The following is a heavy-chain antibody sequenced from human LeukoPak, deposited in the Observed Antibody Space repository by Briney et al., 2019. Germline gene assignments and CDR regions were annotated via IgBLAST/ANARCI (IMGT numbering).Heavy chain of an antibody. CDR1: GGSFSGYY. V-gene: IGHV4-34*01. CDR3: ARDVAYYYGSSGYYDY. Sequence: SETLSLTCAVYGGSFSGYYWSWIRQPPGKGLEWIGEINHSGSTNYNPSLKSRVTISVDTSKNQFSLKLSSVTAADTAVYYCARDVAYYYGSSGYYDYWGQGTLVTVSS. J-gene: IGHJ4*02. CDR2: INHSGST. D-gene: IGHD3-22*01.